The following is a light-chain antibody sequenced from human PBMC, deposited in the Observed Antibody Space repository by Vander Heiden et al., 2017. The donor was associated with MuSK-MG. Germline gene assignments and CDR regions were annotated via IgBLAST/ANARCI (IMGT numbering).Light chain of an antibody. V-gene: IGLV1-47*03. CDR2: KDK. J-gene: IGLJ3*02. CDR3: ATWDNSLSAWL. Sequence: QSVLPQTPSTSGPPGQRVTITGSGSSSNIGSNYVYWYQQLPGTAPKLLIFKDKQRPSGVPDRFSGSKSGTTASLAISGLWADDEADYYCATWDNSLSAWLFGGGTKLTVL. CDR1: SSNIGSNY.